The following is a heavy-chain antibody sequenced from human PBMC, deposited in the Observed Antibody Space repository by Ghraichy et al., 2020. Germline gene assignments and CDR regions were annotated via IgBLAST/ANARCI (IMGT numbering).Heavy chain of an antibody. D-gene: IGHD3-22*01. V-gene: IGHV1-3*01. Sequence: ASVKVSCKASGYTFTSYAMHWVRQAPGQRLEWMGWINAGNGNTKYSQKFQGRVTITRDTSASTAYMELSSLRSEDTAVYYCARDLADYYDSSGYYPELGYWGQGTLVTVSS. CDR1: GYTFTSYA. J-gene: IGHJ4*02. CDR3: ARDLADYYDSSGYYPELGY. CDR2: INAGNGNT.